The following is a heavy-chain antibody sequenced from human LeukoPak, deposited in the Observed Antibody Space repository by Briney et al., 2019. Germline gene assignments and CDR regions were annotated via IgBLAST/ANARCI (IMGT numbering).Heavy chain of an antibody. Sequence: GSLRLSCAASGFTFTTYWMHWVRQAPGKGLVCVSRINSDGSDTTYADSVKGRFTISRDNAKNTLYLQMNSLRAEDTAVYYCARGTNGIWSFDYWGQGTLVTVSS. CDR3: ARGTNGIWSFDY. CDR1: GFTFTTYW. D-gene: IGHD2-8*01. CDR2: INSDGSDT. V-gene: IGHV3-74*01. J-gene: IGHJ4*02.